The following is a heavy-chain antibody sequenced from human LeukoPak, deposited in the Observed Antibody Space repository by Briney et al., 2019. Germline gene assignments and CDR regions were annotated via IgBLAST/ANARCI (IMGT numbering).Heavy chain of an antibody. V-gene: IGHV4-34*01. Sequence: SETLSLTCAVYGGSFSGYYWSWIRQPPGKGLEWIGEINHSGSTNYNPSLKSRVTISVDRSKNQFSLKLSSVTAADTAVYYCARPSTYYDFWSGKAWFDPWGQGTLVTVSS. D-gene: IGHD3-3*01. J-gene: IGHJ5*02. CDR1: GGSFSGYY. CDR2: INHSGST. CDR3: ARPSTYYDFWSGKAWFDP.